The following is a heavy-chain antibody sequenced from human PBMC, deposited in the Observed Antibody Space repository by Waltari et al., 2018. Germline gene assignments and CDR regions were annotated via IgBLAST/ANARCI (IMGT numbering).Heavy chain of an antibody. J-gene: IGHJ4*02. D-gene: IGHD5-12*01. CDR3: ARNSFTGYEDS. Sequence: QVQLVQSGGEVKKPGASVKVSCKASVYTFTKYDISWVRQTPGQGLEWMEWISGYNGNTNYAQKFQGRVTLTTDTSTTTAYMELRSLRSDDAAVYYCARNSFTGYEDSWGQGTLVTVSS. CDR1: VYTFTKYD. V-gene: IGHV1-18*01. CDR2: ISGYNGNT.